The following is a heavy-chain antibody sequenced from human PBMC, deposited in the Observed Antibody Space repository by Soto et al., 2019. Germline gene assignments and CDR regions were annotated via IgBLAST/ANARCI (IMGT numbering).Heavy chain of an antibody. CDR1: GYTFTSYD. CDR3: ARGREVHGDSYGMDV. J-gene: IGHJ6*02. D-gene: IGHD4-17*01. Sequence: QVQLVQSGAEVKKPGASVKVSCKASGYTFTSYDINWVRQATGQGLEWMGWMNPNSGDTGYAQKFQGRVTMTRHTSISTAYMELSSLRSEDTAVYYCARGREVHGDSYGMDVWGQGTTVTVSS. CDR2: MNPNSGDT. V-gene: IGHV1-8*01.